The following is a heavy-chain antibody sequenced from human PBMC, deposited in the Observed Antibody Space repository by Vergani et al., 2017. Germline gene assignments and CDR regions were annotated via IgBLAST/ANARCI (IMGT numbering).Heavy chain of an antibody. Sequence: QVHLQESGPGLVKPSETLSLTCSVSNDSIGRDYFWGWIRRSPGKGLEYIASIYHGGMTYYNPSLKSRATISIDTSENVISLRLTSVTAADTALYYCARHRGSGGFFPSSYFYGMDVWGHGTTVTVSS. D-gene: IGHD3-10*01. J-gene: IGHJ6*02. CDR1: NDSIGRDYF. CDR2: IYHGGMT. CDR3: ARHRGSGGFFPSSYFYGMDV. V-gene: IGHV4-38-2*02.